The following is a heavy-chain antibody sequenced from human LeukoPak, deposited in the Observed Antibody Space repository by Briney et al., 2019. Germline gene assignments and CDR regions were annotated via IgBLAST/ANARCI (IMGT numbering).Heavy chain of an antibody. D-gene: IGHD4-23*01. V-gene: IGHV3-23*01. CDR1: GFTFSCYA. Sequence: GGSLRLSCADSGFTFSCYAMSWARQAPGKGLEWVSGISGSGGGTYYADSVKGRFTISRDNSKNRLYLQTNSLRAEDTAVYYCTNHRQVDFGGNSVDWGQGTLVTVSS. J-gene: IGHJ4*02. CDR3: TNHRQVDFGGNSVD. CDR2: ISGSGGGT.